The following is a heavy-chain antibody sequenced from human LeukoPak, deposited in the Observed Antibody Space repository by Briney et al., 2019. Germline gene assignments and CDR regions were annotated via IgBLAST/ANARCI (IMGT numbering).Heavy chain of an antibody. CDR2: IYYSGST. CDR1: GGSISSGDYY. J-gene: IGHJ3*02. Sequence: SETLSLTCTVSGGSISSGDYYWSWIRQPQGKGLEWIGYIYYSGSTYYNPSLKSRVTISVDTSKNQFSLKLSSVTAADTAVYYCARDSGRITGTTDSFDIWGQGTMVTVSS. D-gene: IGHD1-7*01. V-gene: IGHV4-30-4*08. CDR3: ARDSGRITGTTDSFDI.